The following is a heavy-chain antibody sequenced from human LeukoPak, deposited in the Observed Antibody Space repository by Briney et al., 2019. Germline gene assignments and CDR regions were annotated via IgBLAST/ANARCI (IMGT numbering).Heavy chain of an antibody. V-gene: IGHV3-23*01. CDR1: GFTFSSYA. Sequence: PGGSLRLSCAASGFTFSSYAMNWVRQAPGTRLEWVSSITGGGESTYHADSVKGRFTISRDNSKNTASLQMNSLRAEDTAVYYCAKGERVYCSASTCYPFDYWGQGILVSVSS. J-gene: IGHJ4*02. CDR3: AKGERVYCSASTCYPFDY. CDR2: ITGGGEST. D-gene: IGHD2-15*01.